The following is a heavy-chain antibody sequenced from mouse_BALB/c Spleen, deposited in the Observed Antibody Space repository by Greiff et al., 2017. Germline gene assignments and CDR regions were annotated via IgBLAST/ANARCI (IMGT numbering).Heavy chain of an antibody. CDR3: ARHYRYDVPYFDY. Sequence: ESGPGLVKPSQSLSLTCSVTGYSITSGYYWNWIRQFPGNKLEWMGYISYDGSNNYNPSLKNRISITRDTSKNQFFLKLNSVTTEDTATYYCARHYRYDVPYFDYWGQGTTLTVSS. CDR1: GYSITSGYY. D-gene: IGHD2-14*01. J-gene: IGHJ2*01. CDR2: ISYDGSN. V-gene: IGHV3-6*02.